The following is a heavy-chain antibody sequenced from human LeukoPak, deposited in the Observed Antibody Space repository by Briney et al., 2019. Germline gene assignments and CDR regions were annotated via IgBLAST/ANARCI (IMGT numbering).Heavy chain of an antibody. CDR1: GFTFNNYA. J-gene: IGHJ4*02. CDR2: VTYDGNNQ. V-gene: IGHV3-30-3*01. CDR3: ARAPVRGAVAGFDY. Sequence: PGGSLRLSCAASGFTFNNYAMHWVRQAPGKGLEWVAFVTYDGNNQYYTDSVKGRFTVSRDNSMNTVNLQMNSLRGDDTAVYYCARAPVRGAVAGFDYWGQGTLVTVSS. D-gene: IGHD6-19*01.